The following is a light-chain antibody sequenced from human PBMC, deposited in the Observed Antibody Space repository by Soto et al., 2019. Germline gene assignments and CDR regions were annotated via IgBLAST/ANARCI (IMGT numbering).Light chain of an antibody. CDR2: GAS. J-gene: IGKJ1*01. CDR3: QQYAGSPWT. CDR1: QSVSSTY. V-gene: IGKV3-20*01. Sequence: EIVLTQSPGTRSLSPGERATLSCRASQSVSSTYLAWYQQKPGQAPRLLIYGASSRATGIPDRFSGSGSGTDFTLIISRLEPEDFAVYYCQQYAGSPWTFGQGTKVDIK.